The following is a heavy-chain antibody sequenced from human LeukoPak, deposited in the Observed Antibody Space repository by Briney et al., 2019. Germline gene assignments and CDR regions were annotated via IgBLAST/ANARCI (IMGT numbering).Heavy chain of an antibody. Sequence: SETLPLTCAVYGGSFSGYYWSWIRQPPGKGLEWIGEINHSGSTNYNPSLKSRVTISVDTSKNQFSLKLSSVTAADTAVYYCASYGGNSRAHFFDYWGQGTLVTVSS. CDR2: INHSGST. D-gene: IGHD4-23*01. J-gene: IGHJ4*02. CDR3: ASYGGNSRAHFFDY. CDR1: GGSFSGYY. V-gene: IGHV4-34*01.